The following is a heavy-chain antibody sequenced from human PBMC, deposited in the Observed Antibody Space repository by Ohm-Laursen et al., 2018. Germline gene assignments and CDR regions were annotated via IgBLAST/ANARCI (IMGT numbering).Heavy chain of an antibody. V-gene: IGHV3-30*18. D-gene: IGHD1-26*01. J-gene: IGHJ4*02. CDR1: GFTFNNFG. CDR2: VSYDERYK. CDR3: AKGKLVEYYFDY. Sequence: SLRLSCAASGFTFNNFGMHWVRQAPGKGLEWVAVVSYDERYKNYVDSVKGRFTVSRDNSKDTLYLQMNSLRAEDTAVYFCAKGKLVEYYFDYWGQGTLVTVSS.